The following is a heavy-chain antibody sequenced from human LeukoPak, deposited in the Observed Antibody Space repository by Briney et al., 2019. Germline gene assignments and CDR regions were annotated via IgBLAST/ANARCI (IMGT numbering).Heavy chain of an antibody. CDR3: ARVPDWDGDLDY. Sequence: PGGSLRLSCAASGFTFSTSWMHWDRQAPGKGLVWVSRINSDGTTTNYADSAKGRFTISRDNAKNTLYLHMNRLRAEDTAVYYCARVPDWDGDLDYWGQGTLVTVSS. CDR2: INSDGTTT. J-gene: IGHJ4*02. CDR1: GFTFSTSW. D-gene: IGHD1-1*01. V-gene: IGHV3-74*01.